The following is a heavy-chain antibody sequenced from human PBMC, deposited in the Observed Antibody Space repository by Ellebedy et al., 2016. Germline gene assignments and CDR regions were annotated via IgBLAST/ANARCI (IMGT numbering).Heavy chain of an antibody. J-gene: IGHJ4*02. CDR3: ARHSTTSWLRPRGTNYFDY. CDR2: IYPGDSDT. CDR1: GYTFTSHW. V-gene: IGHV5-51*01. D-gene: IGHD5-12*01. Sequence: GESLKISCKGSGYTFTSHWIGWVRQMPGKGLEWLGIIYPGDSDTRYSPSFQGQVTISADKSISTAYLQWSSLKASDTAMYYCARHSTTSWLRPRGTNYFDYWGQGTLVTVSS.